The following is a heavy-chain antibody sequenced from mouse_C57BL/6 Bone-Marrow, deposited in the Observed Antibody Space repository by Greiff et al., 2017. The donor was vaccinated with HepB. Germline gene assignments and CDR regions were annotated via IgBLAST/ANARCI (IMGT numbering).Heavy chain of an antibody. D-gene: IGHD1-1*01. CDR3: ARIYYSWFAY. V-gene: IGHV2-2*01. Sequence: VMLVESGPGLVQPSQSLSITCTVSGFSLTSYGVHWVRQSPGKGLEWLGVIWSGGSTDYNAAFISRLSISKDNSKSQVFFKMNSLQADDTAIYYCARIYYSWFAYWGQGTLVTVSA. CDR2: IWSGGST. CDR1: GFSLTSYG. J-gene: IGHJ3*01.